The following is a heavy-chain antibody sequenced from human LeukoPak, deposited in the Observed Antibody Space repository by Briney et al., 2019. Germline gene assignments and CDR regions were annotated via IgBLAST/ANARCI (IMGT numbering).Heavy chain of an antibody. V-gene: IGHV3-74*01. D-gene: IGHD2-15*01. CDR2: INSDGSST. CDR1: GFTFSSYW. Sequence: GGSLRLSCAASGFTFSSYWMHWVRQAPGKGLVWVSRINSDGSSTSYADSVKGRFTISRDNAKNTLYLQMNSLRAEDTAVYYCARGAPVIVVVVATTPDYWGQGTLVTVSS. J-gene: IGHJ4*02. CDR3: ARGAPVIVVVVATTPDY.